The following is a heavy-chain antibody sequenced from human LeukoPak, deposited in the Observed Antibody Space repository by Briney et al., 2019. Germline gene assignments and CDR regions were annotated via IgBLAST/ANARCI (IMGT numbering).Heavy chain of an antibody. V-gene: IGHV3-30-3*01. Sequence: GGSLRLSCAASGFTFSSYAMHWVRQAPGKGLEWVAVISYDGSNKYYADSVKGRFTISRDSSKNTLYLQMNSLRAEDTAVYYCARDMAGFDYWGQGTLVTVSS. J-gene: IGHJ4*02. CDR1: GFTFSSYA. CDR3: ARDMAGFDY. D-gene: IGHD5-24*01. CDR2: ISYDGSNK.